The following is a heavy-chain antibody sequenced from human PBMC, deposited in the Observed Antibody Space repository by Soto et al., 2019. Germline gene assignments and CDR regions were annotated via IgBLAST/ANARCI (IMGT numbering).Heavy chain of an antibody. CDR2: ISAYNGNT. J-gene: IGHJ4*02. CDR3: ARAWGRVFDY. Sequence: ASVKVSCKASGYTFTSYGISWVRQAPGQGLEWMGWISAYNGNTNYAQKFQGRVTISVDTSKNQFSLKLSSVTAADTAVYYCARAWGRVFDYWGQGTLVTVSS. D-gene: IGHD2-15*01. V-gene: IGHV1-18*01. CDR1: GYTFTSYG.